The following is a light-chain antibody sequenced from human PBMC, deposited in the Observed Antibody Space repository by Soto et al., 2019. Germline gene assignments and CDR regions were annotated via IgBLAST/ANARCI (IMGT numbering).Light chain of an antibody. CDR3: VSYTTSASYV. J-gene: IGLJ1*01. V-gene: IGLV2-14*01. CDR1: SSDVGNYIF. Sequence: QSALTQPASVSGSPGQSITISCTGTSSDVGNYIFVSWYRQHPGKAPKLMIYDINNRPSGVSNRFSGSKSGNTASLTISGLSAEDEADYYCVSYTTSASYVFGTGTKLTVL. CDR2: DIN.